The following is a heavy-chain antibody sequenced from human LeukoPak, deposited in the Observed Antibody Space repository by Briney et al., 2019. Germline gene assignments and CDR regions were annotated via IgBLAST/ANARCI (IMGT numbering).Heavy chain of an antibody. J-gene: IGHJ6*03. V-gene: IGHV4-39*07. CDR3: ARDMVGYCSGGSCYSAHYYYYYMDV. CDR2: IYTSGST. Sequence: SETLSLTCTVSGGSISSSSYYWGWIRQPPGKGLEWIGRIYTSGSTNYNPSLKSRVTMSVDTSKNQSSLKLSSVTAADTAVYYCARDMVGYCSGGSCYSAHYYYYYMDVWGKGTTVTISS. D-gene: IGHD2-15*01. CDR1: GGSISSSSYY.